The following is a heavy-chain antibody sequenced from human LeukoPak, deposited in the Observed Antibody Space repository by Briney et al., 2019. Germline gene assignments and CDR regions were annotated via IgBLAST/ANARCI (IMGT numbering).Heavy chain of an antibody. J-gene: IGHJ4*02. D-gene: IGHD3-9*01. Sequence: GGSLRLSCAASGFKLSSDYMSWVRQAPGKGLEWVANINGDGRDKYYVGSVRGRFTISRDNADNALYLQMNSLRGDDTALYYCARGVDSAIDWWGQGTLVTVSS. V-gene: IGHV3-7*01. CDR2: INGDGRDK. CDR1: GFKLSSDY. CDR3: ARGVDSAIDW.